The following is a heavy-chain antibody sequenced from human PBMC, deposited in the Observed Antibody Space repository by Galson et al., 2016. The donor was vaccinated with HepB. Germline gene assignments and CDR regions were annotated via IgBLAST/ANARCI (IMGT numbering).Heavy chain of an antibody. J-gene: IGHJ3*02. CDR2: IYHKGMT. V-gene: IGHV4-31*03. CDR3: ARSGDYDVLTGSVHAFDI. D-gene: IGHD3-9*01. CDR1: GGLISSGGYY. Sequence: TLSLTCTVSGGLISSGGYYWSWIRQHPGKGLEWIGYIYHKGMTFYNPSLESRLTISVDTSKNQFSLKVTSVTAADTAVYFCARSGDYDVLTGSVHAFDIWGQGTVVTVSS.